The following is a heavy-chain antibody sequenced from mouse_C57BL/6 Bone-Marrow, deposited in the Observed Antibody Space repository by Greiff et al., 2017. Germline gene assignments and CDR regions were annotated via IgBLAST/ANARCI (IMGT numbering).Heavy chain of an antibody. J-gene: IGHJ2*01. Sequence: VQLQQSGAELARPGASVKLSCKASGYTFTSYGISWVKQRTGQGLEWIGEIYPSSGNTYYNEKFKGKATLTADKSSSTAYMELRSLTSEDSAVYFCANYYGSSYDYFDYWGQGTTLTVSS. CDR1: GYTFTSYG. D-gene: IGHD1-1*01. CDR3: ANYYGSSYDYFDY. V-gene: IGHV1-81*01. CDR2: IYPSSGNT.